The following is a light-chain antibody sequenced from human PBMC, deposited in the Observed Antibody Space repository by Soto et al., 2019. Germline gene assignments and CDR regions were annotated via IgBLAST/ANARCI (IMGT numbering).Light chain of an antibody. CDR3: SSYGGANNLL. CDR1: SSDVGGYKY. V-gene: IGLV2-8*01. J-gene: IGLJ2*01. CDR2: EGH. Sequence: QSVLTQPPSASGSPGQSVTISCTRTSSDVGGYKYVSWYQQHTGKGPKLMIFEGHTRPSGVPDRFSGSKSGNTASLTVSGLQAEDEDDYYCSSYGGANNLLFGGGTKVTVL.